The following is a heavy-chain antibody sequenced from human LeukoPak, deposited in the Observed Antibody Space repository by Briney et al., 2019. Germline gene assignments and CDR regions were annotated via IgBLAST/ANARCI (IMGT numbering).Heavy chain of an antibody. Sequence: ASVKVSCKASGYTFTRYYMHWVRQAPGQGVEWMGIINPCGGSTSYAQKLQGRATMTRDTSTSTVYVELSSLRSEDTAVYYCARGVIWFGESEGYYFDYWGQGTLVTVSS. D-gene: IGHD3-10*01. V-gene: IGHV1-46*01. J-gene: IGHJ4*02. CDR2: INPCGGST. CDR3: ARGVIWFGESEGYYFDY. CDR1: GYTFTRYY.